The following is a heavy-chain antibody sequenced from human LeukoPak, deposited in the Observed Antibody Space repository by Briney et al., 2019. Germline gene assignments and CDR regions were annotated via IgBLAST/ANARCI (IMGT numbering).Heavy chain of an antibody. D-gene: IGHD6-13*01. V-gene: IGHV3-30*18. CDR1: GFTFSSYG. CDR2: ISYDGSNK. CDR3: AKDEYSSSWYYYYYGMDV. J-gene: IGHJ6*04. Sequence: GRSLRLSCAASGFTFSSYGMHWVRQAPGKGLEGVAVISYDGSNKYYADSVKGRFTISRDNSKNTLYLQMNSLRAEDTAVYYCAKDEYSSSWYYYYYGMDVWGKGTTVTVSS.